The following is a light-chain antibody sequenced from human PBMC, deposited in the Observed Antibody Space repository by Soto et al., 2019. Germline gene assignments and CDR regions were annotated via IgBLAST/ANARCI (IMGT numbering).Light chain of an antibody. Sequence: DIQMTQSPSSLSASVGDRVTITCRASQRIATYLNWYRQKPGKATELLIYAASSLQSGVPSTFSGSGSVTDFTLTINSLQPEDFATYYCQQSYTTPRTFGQGTKLEI. V-gene: IGKV1-39*01. CDR2: AAS. CDR3: QQSYTTPRT. CDR1: QRIATY. J-gene: IGKJ2*01.